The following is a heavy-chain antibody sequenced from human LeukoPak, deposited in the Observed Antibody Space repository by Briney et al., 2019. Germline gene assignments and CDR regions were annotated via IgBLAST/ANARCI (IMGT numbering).Heavy chain of an antibody. CDR2: TYYRSKWYN. V-gene: IGHV6-1*01. CDR3: ARVGYSSVWTPFAKDV. D-gene: IGHD6-19*01. CDR1: GDSVSSNSAA. J-gene: IGHJ6*02. Sequence: SQTLSLTCAISGDSVSSNSAAWNWIRQSPSRGLEWLGRTYYRSKWYNDYAVSVKSRITINPDTSKNQFSLQLNSVTPEDTAVYYCARVGYSSVWTPFAKDVWGQGTTVTVSS.